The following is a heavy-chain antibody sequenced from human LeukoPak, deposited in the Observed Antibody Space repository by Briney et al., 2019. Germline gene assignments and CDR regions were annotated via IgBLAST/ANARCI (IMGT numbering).Heavy chain of an antibody. V-gene: IGHV1-69*01. Sequence: ASVKVTCKASGGTFSSYAISWVRQAPGQGLEWMGGIIPIFGTANYAQKFQGRVTITADESTSTAYMELSSLRSEDTAVSYCAVXXCSSTSCYDYDYWGQGTLVTVXS. CDR3: AVXXCSSTSCYDYDY. D-gene: IGHD2-2*01. CDR2: IIPIFGTA. CDR1: GGTFSSYA. J-gene: IGHJ4*02.